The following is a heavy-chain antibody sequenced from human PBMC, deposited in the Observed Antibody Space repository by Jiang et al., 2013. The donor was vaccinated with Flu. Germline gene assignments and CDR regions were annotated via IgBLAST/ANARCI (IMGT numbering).Heavy chain of an antibody. CDR1: GYTFTSYG. J-gene: IGHJ4*02. CDR2: ISAYNGNT. Sequence: GAEVKKPGASVKVSCKASGYTFTSYGISWVRQAPGQGLEWMGWISAYNGNTNYAQKLQGRVTMTTDTSTSTAYMELRSLRSDDTAVYYCARVERNRVFGELSDPFDYVGPGNPGHRLL. CDR3: ARVERNRVFGELSDPFDY. D-gene: IGHD3-10*01. V-gene: IGHV1-18*01.